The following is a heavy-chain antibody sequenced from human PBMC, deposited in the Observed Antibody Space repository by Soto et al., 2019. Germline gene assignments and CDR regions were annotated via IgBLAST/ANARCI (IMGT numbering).Heavy chain of an antibody. CDR3: ARGGRYCSSTSCRNSGTGMDV. V-gene: IGHV4-34*01. J-gene: IGHJ6*02. CDR1: GGSFSCYC. CDR2: INHSGST. D-gene: IGHD2-2*01. Sequence: PSETLSLTCAVYGGSFSCYCLSWIRQPPGKGLEWIGEINHSGSTNYNPSLKSRVTISVDTSKNQFSLKLSSVTAADTAVYYCARGGRYCSSTSCRNSGTGMDVWGQGTTVTVSS.